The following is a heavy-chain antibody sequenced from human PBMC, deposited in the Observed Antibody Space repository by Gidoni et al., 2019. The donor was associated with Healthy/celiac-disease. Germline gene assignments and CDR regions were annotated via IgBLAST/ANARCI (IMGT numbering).Heavy chain of an antibody. D-gene: IGHD3-3*01. V-gene: IGHV3-48*03. CDR2: ISSSGSTI. J-gene: IGHJ6*02. CDR3: ARVPYYDFWSGYYGMDV. Sequence: EAQLVESGGGLVQPGGSLRLYCAASGFTFSSYEMNWVRQAPGKGLEWVSYISSSGSTIYYADSVKGRFTISRDNAKNSLYLQMNSLRAEDTAVYYCARVPYYDFWSGYYGMDVWGQGTTVTVSS. CDR1: GFTFSSYE.